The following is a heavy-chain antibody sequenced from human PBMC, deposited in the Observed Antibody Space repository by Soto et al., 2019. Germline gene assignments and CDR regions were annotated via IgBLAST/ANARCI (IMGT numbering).Heavy chain of an antibody. V-gene: IGHV1-69*01. CDR1: GGTFSKYA. D-gene: IGHD2-2*01. CDR3: ARPLRDRDLYHCWAV. Sequence: QVQLVQSGAELKKPGSSVKVSCKASGGTFSKYAISWVRQAPGQGLEWLGGIIPMFGTPNYAQKFQGRVTISADESTTTADLELSSLRSADTAGYFCARPLRDRDLYHCWAVWGQGTMVTVSS. J-gene: IGHJ6*02. CDR2: IIPMFGTP.